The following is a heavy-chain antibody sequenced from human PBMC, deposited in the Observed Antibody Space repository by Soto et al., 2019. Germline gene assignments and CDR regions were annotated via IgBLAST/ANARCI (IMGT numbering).Heavy chain of an antibody. CDR2: ISSDGSTT. D-gene: IGHD4-4*01. CDR1: GFTVSSNW. CDR3: ARGYNNYGAILLF. V-gene: IGHV3-74*01. J-gene: IGHJ4*02. Sequence: SLRLSCAASGFTVSSNWMHWVRQAPGKGLVWVSRISSDGSTTNYADSVKGRFTISRDNAKSTLYLQMNSLRAEDTAVYYCARGYNNYGAILLFWGQGALVTVSS.